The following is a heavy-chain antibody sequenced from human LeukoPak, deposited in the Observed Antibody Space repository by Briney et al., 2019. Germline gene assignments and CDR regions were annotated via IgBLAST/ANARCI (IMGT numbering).Heavy chain of an antibody. CDR1: GDSISTSNSY. V-gene: IGHV4-39*07. D-gene: IGHD1-26*01. Sequence: SETLSLTCTVSGDSISTSNSYWGWIRQPPGKGLEWIGTINLSGTTYYSPSLNGRVTISLDTSKNQFSLKLSSVTAADTAVYYCARGRWIVGDNPTRYYFDFWGQGTLVTISS. CDR3: ARGRWIVGDNPTRYYFDF. J-gene: IGHJ4*02. CDR2: INLSGTT.